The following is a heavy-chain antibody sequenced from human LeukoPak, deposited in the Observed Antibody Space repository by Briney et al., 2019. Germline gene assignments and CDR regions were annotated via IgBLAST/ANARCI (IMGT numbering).Heavy chain of an antibody. V-gene: IGHV3-23*01. D-gene: IGHD3-3*01. CDR3: AKWAYYDFWSGHYKSHFDS. J-gene: IGHJ4*02. CDR1: GFTFKNYA. CDR2: IRDSGNGT. Sequence: GGSLRLSCVVSGFTFKNYAMSWVRQAPGKGLECVSSIRDSGNGTDYANSVKGRFTVSRDNSKNTLYLHMNTLSAEDTAVYYCAKWAYYDFWSGHYKSHFDSWGQGTLVTVSP.